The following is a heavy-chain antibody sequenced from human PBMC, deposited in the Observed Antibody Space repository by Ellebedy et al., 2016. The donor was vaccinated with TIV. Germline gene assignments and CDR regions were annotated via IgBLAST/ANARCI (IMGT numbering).Heavy chain of an antibody. V-gene: IGHV3-53*01. CDR1: GFTVSSNY. Sequence: GGSLRLSCAASGFTVSSNYMTWVRQPPGKGLEWVSVIYSSGSTYYADSVKGRFTISRANSKNTLYLQMNSLRAEDTAVYYCAKVGATVVGSRSPFDYWGQGTLVTVSS. CDR2: IYSSGST. J-gene: IGHJ4*02. D-gene: IGHD4-23*01. CDR3: AKVGATVVGSRSPFDY.